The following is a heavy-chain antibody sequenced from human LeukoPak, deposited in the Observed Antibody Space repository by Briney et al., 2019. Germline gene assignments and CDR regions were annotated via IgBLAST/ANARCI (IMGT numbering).Heavy chain of an antibody. Sequence: SGGSLRLSCAASGFTFSSYAMSWVRQAPGKGLEWVSAISGSGGSTYYADSVKGRFTISRDNSKNTLYLQMNSLRAEDTAVYYCAKSVVVVAVDTNWFDPWGQGTLVTVSS. CDR3: AKSVVVVAVDTNWFDP. V-gene: IGHV3-23*01. CDR1: GFTFSSYA. D-gene: IGHD2-15*01. J-gene: IGHJ5*02. CDR2: ISGSGGST.